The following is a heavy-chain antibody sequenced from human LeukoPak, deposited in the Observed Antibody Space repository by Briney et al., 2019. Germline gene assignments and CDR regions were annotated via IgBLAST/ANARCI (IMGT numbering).Heavy chain of an antibody. CDR3: ARSVAGIYYYYGMDV. V-gene: IGHV3-23*01. Sequence: PGGSLRLSCAASGFTFSSYAMSWVRQAPGKGLEWVSAISGSGGSTYYADSVKGRFTISRDNSKNTLYLQMNSLRAEDTAVYYCARSVAGIYYYYGMDVWGQGTTVTVSS. D-gene: IGHD6-19*01. CDR1: GFTFSSYA. J-gene: IGHJ6*02. CDR2: ISGSGGST.